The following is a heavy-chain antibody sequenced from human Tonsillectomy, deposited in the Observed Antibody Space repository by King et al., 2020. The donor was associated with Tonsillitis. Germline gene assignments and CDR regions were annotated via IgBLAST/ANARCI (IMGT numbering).Heavy chain of an antibody. Sequence: VQLQESGPGLVKPSETLSLTCTVSGGSISSYYWSWIRQPPGKGLEWIGYIYYNGSTNYNPSLKSRVTISVDTSKNQFSLILSSVTAADTAVYYCARAGYSSGWPEAFDIWGQGTMVTVSS. CDR2: IYYNGST. J-gene: IGHJ3*02. CDR3: ARAGYSSGWPEAFDI. CDR1: GGSISSYY. V-gene: IGHV4-59*08. D-gene: IGHD6-19*01.